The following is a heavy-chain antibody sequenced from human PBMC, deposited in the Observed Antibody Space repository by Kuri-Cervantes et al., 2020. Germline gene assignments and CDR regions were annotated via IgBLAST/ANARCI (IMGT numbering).Heavy chain of an antibody. V-gene: IGHV3-49*03. CDR1: GFTFGDYA. Sequence: GGSLRLSCTASGFTFGDYAMRWFRQAPGKGLEWVGFIRSKAYGGTTEYAASVKGRFTISRDDSKSIAYLQMNSLKTEDTAVYYCTTDEHFDWFWRDYWGQGTLVTVSS. CDR3: TTDEHFDWFWRDY. D-gene: IGHD3-9*01. J-gene: IGHJ4*02. CDR2: IRSKAYGGTT.